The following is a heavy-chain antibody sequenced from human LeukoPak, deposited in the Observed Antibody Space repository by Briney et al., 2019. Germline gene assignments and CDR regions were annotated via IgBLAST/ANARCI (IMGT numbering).Heavy chain of an antibody. V-gene: IGHV3-23*01. CDR1: GITLTNYG. CDR2: ISDSGGST. CDR3: AKRGVVIRVILVGFHKEAYYFDS. Sequence: GGSLRLSCAVSGITLTNYGMSWVRQAPGKGLEWVAGISDSGGSTNYADSVKGQFTISRDNPKNTLYLQMNSLRAEDTAVYFCAKRGVVIRVILVGFHKEAYYFDSWGQGALVTVSS. J-gene: IGHJ4*02. D-gene: IGHD3-22*01.